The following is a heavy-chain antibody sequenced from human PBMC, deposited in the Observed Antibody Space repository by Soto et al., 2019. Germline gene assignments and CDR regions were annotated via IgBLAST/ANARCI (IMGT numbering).Heavy chain of an antibody. V-gene: IGHV2-5*01. CDR3: AHRRYGDPTFDY. Sequence: QITLKESGPTLVKPTQTLTLTCTISGFSLSTSGVGVGWIRQPPGKALEWLALIYWSDDKYYSPSLKSRLTITKDTTKNQVVLTMTNMDPEDTATYYCAHRRYGDPTFDYWGQGTLVTVSS. J-gene: IGHJ4*02. CDR1: GFSLSTSGVG. D-gene: IGHD4-17*01. CDR2: IYWSDDK.